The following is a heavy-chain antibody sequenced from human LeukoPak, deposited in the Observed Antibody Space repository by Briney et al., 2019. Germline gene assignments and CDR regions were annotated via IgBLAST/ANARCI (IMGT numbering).Heavy chain of an antibody. CDR1: GFTFSSYG. V-gene: IGHV3-30*18. D-gene: IGHD6-19*01. CDR2: ISYDGSNK. J-gene: IGHJ4*02. CDR3: AKDPYSSGWYYFDY. Sequence: GGSLRLSCAASGFTFSSYGMHWVRQAPGKGLEWVAVISYDGSNKYYADSVKGRFTISRDNSKNTLYQQMNSLRAEDTAVYYCAKDPYSSGWYYFDYWGQGTLVTVSS.